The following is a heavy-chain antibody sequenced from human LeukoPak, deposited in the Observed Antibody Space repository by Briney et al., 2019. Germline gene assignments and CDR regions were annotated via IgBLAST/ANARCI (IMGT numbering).Heavy chain of an antibody. D-gene: IGHD6-13*01. CDR1: GYSFTSYW. CDR3: ARQKVYCITSGGPAISYYYYYMDV. J-gene: IGHJ6*03. V-gene: IGHV5-51*01. Sequence: GESLKISCKGSGYSFTSYWIGWVRQLPGKGLEWMGVIYPGDSDNRYSPSFQGQVTISADKSISTAYLQWSSLKASDTAMYYCARQKVYCITSGGPAISYYYYYMDVWGKGTTVTISS. CDR2: IYPGDSDN.